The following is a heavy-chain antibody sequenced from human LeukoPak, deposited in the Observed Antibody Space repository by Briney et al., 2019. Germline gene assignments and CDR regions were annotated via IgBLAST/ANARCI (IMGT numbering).Heavy chain of an antibody. CDR1: GFTFSNYD. J-gene: IGHJ4*02. V-gene: IGHV3-13*01. D-gene: IGHD5-24*01. CDR3: ARETPRRGETRDGYR. CDR2: IDAAGDT. Sequence: GGSLRLSCAAAGFTFSNYDMHWVRQPSGRGLEWVSAIDAAGDTNYPDSVKGRIAISRENAKNSLYLQMNSLRAEDTAVYYCARETPRRGETRDGYRWGQGTLVTVSS.